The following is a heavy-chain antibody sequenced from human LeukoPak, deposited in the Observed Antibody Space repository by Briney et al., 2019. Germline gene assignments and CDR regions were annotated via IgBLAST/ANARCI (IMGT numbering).Heavy chain of an antibody. Sequence: GGSLRLSCAAPGFTFNNYAMSWVRQAPGKGLEWVSAISGSDAGTYYADSVKGRFTISRDNSKNTLYLQMNSLRAEDTAVYYCARDRSRGLLDAFDIWGQGTMVTVSS. CDR3: ARDRSRGLLDAFDI. D-gene: IGHD3-10*01. V-gene: IGHV3-23*01. CDR1: GFTFNNYA. J-gene: IGHJ3*02. CDR2: ISGSDAGT.